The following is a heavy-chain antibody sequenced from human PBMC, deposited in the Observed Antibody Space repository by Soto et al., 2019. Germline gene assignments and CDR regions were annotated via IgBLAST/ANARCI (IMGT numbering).Heavy chain of an antibody. V-gene: IGHV3-15*01. Sequence: PGGSLRLSCAASGFTFSNAWMSWVRQAPGKGLEWVGRIKSKTDGGTTDYAAPVKGRFTISRDDSKNTLYLQMNSLKTEDTAVYYCTTDSSLYYDFWSGYYTGTYFDYWGQGTLVTAPQ. D-gene: IGHD3-3*01. CDR2: IKSKTDGGTT. CDR3: TTDSSLYYDFWSGYYTGTYFDY. CDR1: GFTFSNAW. J-gene: IGHJ4*02.